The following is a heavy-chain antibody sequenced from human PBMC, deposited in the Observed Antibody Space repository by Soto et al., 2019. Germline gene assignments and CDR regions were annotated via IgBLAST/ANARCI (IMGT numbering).Heavy chain of an antibody. J-gene: IGHJ4*02. Sequence: GGGLRLSLSAPGFTFRSHGMHWVPPAPGKGLEWVAVISYDGSNKYYADSVKGRFTISRDNFKNTLYLQMNSLRAEDTAVYYCAKDHRYSGTYGYSELDYWGQGTLVTVSS. V-gene: IGHV3-30*18. CDR1: GFTFRSHG. CDR2: ISYDGSNK. CDR3: AKDHRYSGTYGYSELDY. D-gene: IGHD1-26*01.